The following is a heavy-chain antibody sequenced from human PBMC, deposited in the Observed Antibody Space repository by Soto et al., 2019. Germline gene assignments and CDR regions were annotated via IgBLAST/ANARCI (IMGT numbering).Heavy chain of an antibody. CDR2: ISGSGGST. CDR3: AKDRVRSGYDHYYYYYYMDV. V-gene: IGHV3-23*01. D-gene: IGHD5-12*01. Sequence: EVQLLESGGGLVQPGGSLRLSWAASGFTFSSYAMSWVRQAPGKGLEWVSAISGSGGSTYYADSVKGRFTISRDNSKNTLYLQMNSLRAEDTAVYYCAKDRVRSGYDHYYYYYYMDVWGKGTTVTVSS. CDR1: GFTFSSYA. J-gene: IGHJ6*03.